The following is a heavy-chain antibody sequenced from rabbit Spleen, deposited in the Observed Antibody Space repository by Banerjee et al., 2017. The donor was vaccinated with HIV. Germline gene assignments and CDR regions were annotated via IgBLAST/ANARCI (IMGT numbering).Heavy chain of an antibody. CDR1: GFDFSTYS. CDR3: ARGYADSSGLPTYYFNL. CDR2: IVPIFGVT. V-gene: IGHV1S47*01. J-gene: IGHJ4*01. Sequence: QEQLVESGGGLVQPGGSLKLSCKASGFDFSTYSMSWVRQAPGKGLEWIGYIVPIFGVTYYANWVNGRFTISSHDAQNTLYLQLNSLTAADTATYFCARGYADSSGLPTYYFNLWGPGTLVTVS. D-gene: IGHD8-1*01.